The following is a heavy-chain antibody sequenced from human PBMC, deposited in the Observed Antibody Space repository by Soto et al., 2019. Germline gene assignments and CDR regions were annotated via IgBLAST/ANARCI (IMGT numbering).Heavy chain of an antibody. CDR2: IYYSGST. Sequence: WETLSLTCTVSGGSISSSSYYWGWIRQPPGKGLEWIGSIYYSGSTYYNPSLKSRVTISVDTSKNQFSLKLSSVTAADTAVYYCARQAAADPVRNCFDPWGQGTLVTVSS. V-gene: IGHV4-39*01. CDR3: ARQAAADPVRNCFDP. CDR1: GGSISSSSYY. J-gene: IGHJ5*02. D-gene: IGHD6-13*01.